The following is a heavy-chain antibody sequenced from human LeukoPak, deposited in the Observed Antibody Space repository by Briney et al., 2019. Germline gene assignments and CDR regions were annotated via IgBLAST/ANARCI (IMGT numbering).Heavy chain of an antibody. D-gene: IGHD2-2*01. J-gene: IGHJ6*02. CDR2: IYSGGST. CDR1: GLTFSSNY. V-gene: IGHV3-53*01. CDR3: ARDRYCSSTSCYSYYYYGMDV. Sequence: GGSLRLSCAASGLTFSSNYMSWVRQAPGKGLEWVSVIYSGGSTYYADSVKGRFTISRDSSKNTLYLQMNSLRAEDTAVYYCARDRYCSSTSCYSYYYYGMDVWGQGTTVTVSS.